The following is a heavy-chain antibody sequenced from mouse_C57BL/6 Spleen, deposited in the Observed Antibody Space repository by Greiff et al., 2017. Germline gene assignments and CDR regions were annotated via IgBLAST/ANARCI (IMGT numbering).Heavy chain of an antibody. Sequence: EVQLQESVAELVRPGASVKLSCPASGFNIKNTYMPWVKQRPEQGLEWIGRIDPANGNTKYAPKFQGKATITAAPSSNTAYLQLSILTSEDTAIYYGAYYGYCGGEWFAYWGQGTLVTVSA. V-gene: IGHV14-3*01. D-gene: IGHD2-3*01. CDR1: GFNIKNTY. J-gene: IGHJ3*01. CDR2: IDPANGNT. CDR3: AYYGYCGGEWFAY.